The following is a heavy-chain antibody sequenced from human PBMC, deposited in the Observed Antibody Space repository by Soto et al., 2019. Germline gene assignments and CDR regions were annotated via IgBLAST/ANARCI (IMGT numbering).Heavy chain of an antibody. D-gene: IGHD3-10*01. Sequence: PGGSLRLSCAASGFTFSNARMSWVRQAPGKGLEWVGRIKSKTDGGTTDYAAPVKGRFTISRDDSKNTLYLQMNSLKTEDTAVYYCTTATMVRGVIITTYYFDYWGKGTLVTVSS. CDR1: GFTFSNAR. CDR3: TTATMVRGVIITTYYFDY. CDR2: IKSKTDGGTT. V-gene: IGHV3-15*01. J-gene: IGHJ4*02.